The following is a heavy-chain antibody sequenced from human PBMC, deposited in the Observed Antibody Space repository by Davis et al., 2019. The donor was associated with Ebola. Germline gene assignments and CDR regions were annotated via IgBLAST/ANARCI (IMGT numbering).Heavy chain of an antibody. J-gene: IGHJ6*02. D-gene: IGHD6-13*01. Sequence: PSETLSLTCAVSGGSISSSNWWSWVRQPPGKGLEWIGEIYHRGSTNYNPSLKSRVTISVDKSKNQFSLKLSSVTAADTAVYYCARDGEQQLVPLGMDVWGQGTTVTVSS. CDR1: GGSISSSNW. CDR3: ARDGEQQLVPLGMDV. CDR2: IYHRGST. V-gene: IGHV4-4*02.